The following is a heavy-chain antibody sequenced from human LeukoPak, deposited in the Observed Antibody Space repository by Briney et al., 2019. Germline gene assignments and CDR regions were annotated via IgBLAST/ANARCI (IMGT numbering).Heavy chain of an antibody. CDR3: ARAGDSSSWFYYFDY. J-gene: IGHJ4*02. CDR2: IYYSGST. D-gene: IGHD6-13*01. Sequence: SETLSLTCTVSGGSISSGSYYWSWIRQPPGKGLEWIGYIYYSGSTYYNPSLKSRVTISVDTSKNQFSLKLSSVTAADTAVYYCARAGDSSSWFYYFDYWGQGTLVTVSS. CDR1: GGSISSGSYY. V-gene: IGHV4-61*01.